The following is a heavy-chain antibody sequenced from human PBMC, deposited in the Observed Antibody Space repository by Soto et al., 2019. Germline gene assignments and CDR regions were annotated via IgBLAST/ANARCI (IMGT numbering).Heavy chain of an antibody. CDR1: AHTFSSYT. CDR2: ISACNGNT. CDR3: ARGSMAPCAGNFYYEY. V-gene: IGHV1-3*01. Sequence: ASGKVSSNASAHTFSSYTLHCEHQAPGQKFEWLGWISACNGNTKTSQKFKDRVTLDRNTSASTLSMELNTLRSEDTAIYYFARGSMAPCAGNFYYEYWGQGSLVSVCS. J-gene: IGHJ4*01. D-gene: IGHD6-13*01.